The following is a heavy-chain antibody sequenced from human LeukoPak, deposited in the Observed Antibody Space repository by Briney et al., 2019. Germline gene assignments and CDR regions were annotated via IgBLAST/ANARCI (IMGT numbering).Heavy chain of an antibody. V-gene: IGHV3-73*01. CDR2: IRSKANSYAT. Sequence: GGSLRLSCAASGFTFSGSAMRWVRQASGKGLEWVGRIRSKANSYATAYAASVKGRFTISRDDSKNTAYLQMNSLKTEDTAVYYCTSGSAVGDYWGQGTLVTVSS. J-gene: IGHJ4*02. D-gene: IGHD1-26*01. CDR3: TSGSAVGDY. CDR1: GFTFSGSA.